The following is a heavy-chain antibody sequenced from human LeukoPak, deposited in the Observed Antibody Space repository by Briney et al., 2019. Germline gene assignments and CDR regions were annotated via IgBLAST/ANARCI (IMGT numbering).Heavy chain of an antibody. J-gene: IGHJ1*01. CDR2: IRYDGSNK. CDR1: GFTFSIYG. CDR3: LFQYYNFCSGYWRHTSFAY. Sequence: GGSLRLSCAASGFTFSIYGMHWVRQAPGKGVEWVAFIRYDGSNKYYSDSVKGRFTTSSDNSKNTLYLPMTSLRPEDTPVHYCLFQYYNFCSGYWRHTSFAYWGQGTLVTVS. D-gene: IGHD3-3*01. V-gene: IGHV3-30*02.